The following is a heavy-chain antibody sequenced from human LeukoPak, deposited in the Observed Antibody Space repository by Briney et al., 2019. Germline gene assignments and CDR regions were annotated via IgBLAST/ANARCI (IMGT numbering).Heavy chain of an antibody. Sequence: SVKVSCKASGGTFSSYAISWVRQAPGQGLEWMGGIILIFGTANYARKFQGRVTITADESTSTAYMELSSLRSEDTAVYYCARDLVGYYYDVGFDPWGQGTLVTVSS. J-gene: IGHJ5*02. CDR3: ARDLVGYYYDVGFDP. CDR1: GGTFSSYA. CDR2: IILIFGTA. V-gene: IGHV1-69*13. D-gene: IGHD3-22*01.